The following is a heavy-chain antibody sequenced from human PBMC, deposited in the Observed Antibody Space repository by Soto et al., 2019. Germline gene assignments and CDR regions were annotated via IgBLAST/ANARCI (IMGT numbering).Heavy chain of an antibody. Sequence: QVQLQESGPGLVKPSQTLSLICTVSGGSISSGDYYWSWIRQPPGKGLEWIGYIYYSGSTYYNPSLKSRVTISVDTSKNQFSLKLSSVTAADAAVYYCARGLHSGDAFDYWGQGTLVTVSS. V-gene: IGHV4-30-4*01. CDR2: IYYSGST. D-gene: IGHD3-10*01. CDR1: GGSISSGDYY. CDR3: ARGLHSGDAFDY. J-gene: IGHJ4*02.